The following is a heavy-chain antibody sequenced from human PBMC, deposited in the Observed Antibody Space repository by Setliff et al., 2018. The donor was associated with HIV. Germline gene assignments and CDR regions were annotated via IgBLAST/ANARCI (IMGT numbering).Heavy chain of an antibody. J-gene: IGHJ4*02. V-gene: IGHV4-34*01. D-gene: IGHD4-17*01. CDR2: LSPSGTT. CDR1: GGSFSNYY. Sequence: PSETLSLTCTVYGGSFSNYYTNWIRQPPGKGLEWIGELSPSGTTRSNPSLQSRVAISLDTSNNQFSLKLTSVTAADTAMYYCASFFVTTVTNQDYWGQGTPVTVSS. CDR3: ASFFVTTVTNQDY.